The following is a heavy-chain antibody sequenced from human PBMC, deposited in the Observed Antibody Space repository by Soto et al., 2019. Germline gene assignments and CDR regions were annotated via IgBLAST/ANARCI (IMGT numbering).Heavy chain of an antibody. CDR3: ARCDVITNNWFDP. D-gene: IGHD3-22*01. V-gene: IGHV4-31*03. CDR2: IYYSGST. Sequence: QVQLQESCPGLVKPSQTLSLTCTVSGGSISSGGYYWSWIRQHPGTGLEWIGYIYYSGSTYYNPSLKSRVTISVDTSKNQFSLKLSSVTAADTAVYYCARCDVITNNWFDPWGQGTLVTVYS. J-gene: IGHJ5*02. CDR1: GGSISSGGYY.